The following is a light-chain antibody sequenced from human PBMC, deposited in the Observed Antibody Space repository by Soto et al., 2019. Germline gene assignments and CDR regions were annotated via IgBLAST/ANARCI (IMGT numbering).Light chain of an antibody. CDR1: SSDVGSYNL. CDR2: EGS. Sequence: QSALTKPASVSGSPGQSITISCTGTSSDVGSYNLVSWYQQHPGKAPKLMIYEGSKRPSGVSNRFSGSKSGITASLTISGLQAEDEADYYCCSYAGSSTGVFGGGTKLTVL. J-gene: IGLJ3*02. CDR3: CSYAGSSTGV. V-gene: IGLV2-23*01.